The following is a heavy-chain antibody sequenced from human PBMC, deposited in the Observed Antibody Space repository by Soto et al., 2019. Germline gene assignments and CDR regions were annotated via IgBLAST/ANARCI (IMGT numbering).Heavy chain of an antibody. D-gene: IGHD2-15*01. J-gene: IGHJ6*02. CDR1: GYSFTSYR. Sequence: PGESLKISCKGSGYSFTSYRIGWVRQMPGKGLEWMGIIYPGDSDTRYSPSFQGQVTISADKSISTAYLQWSSLKASDTAMYYCARYCSGGSCYSNYYYYGMDVWGQGTKVTVSS. V-gene: IGHV5-51*01. CDR2: IYPGDSDT. CDR3: ARYCSGGSCYSNYYYYGMDV.